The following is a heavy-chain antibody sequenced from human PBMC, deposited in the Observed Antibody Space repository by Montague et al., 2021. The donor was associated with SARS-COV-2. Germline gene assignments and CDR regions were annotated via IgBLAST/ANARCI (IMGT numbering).Heavy chain of an antibody. CDR2: IYYSGST. Sequence: TLSLTCTVSSGSISSGGSISSGGYYWSWIRQHPGKGLEWIGYIYYSGSTSYNPSLKSRVTISVDTSKNQFSLKLGSVTAADTAVYYCARDLGHRYVAGWFDPWGQGTLVTVSS. CDR1: SGSISSGGSISSGGYY. CDR3: ARDLGHRYVAGWFDP. J-gene: IGHJ5*02. D-gene: IGHD5-18*01. V-gene: IGHV4-31*03.